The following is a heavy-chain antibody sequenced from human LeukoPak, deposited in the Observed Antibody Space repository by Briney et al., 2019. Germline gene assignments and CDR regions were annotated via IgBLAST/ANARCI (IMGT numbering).Heavy chain of an antibody. CDR1: GFIVSSNH. J-gene: IGHJ5*02. CDR3: VRAPGAT. CDR2: IYSGGST. D-gene: IGHD3-10*01. Sequence: GGSLRLSCAASGFIVSSNHMSWVRQAPGKGLEWVSVIYSGGSTYYADSVKGRFTISRDNSKNTLYLQMDSLRGEDTAVYYCVRAPGATWGQGTLVTVSP. V-gene: IGHV3-53*01.